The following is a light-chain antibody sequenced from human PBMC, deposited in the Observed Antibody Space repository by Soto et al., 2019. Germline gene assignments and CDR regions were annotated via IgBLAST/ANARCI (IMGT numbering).Light chain of an antibody. J-gene: IGLJ3*02. CDR1: SSDVGRYNY. V-gene: IGLV2-14*01. CDR3: SSYTNSPVVWL. Sequence: QSALTQPASVSGSPGQSITISCTGTSSDVGRYNYVSWYHQHPGKAPKLIIYGVSNRPSGVSNRFSGSKSGNSASLTISGLQAEDEADYYCSSYTNSPVVWLFGGGTKLTVL. CDR2: GVS.